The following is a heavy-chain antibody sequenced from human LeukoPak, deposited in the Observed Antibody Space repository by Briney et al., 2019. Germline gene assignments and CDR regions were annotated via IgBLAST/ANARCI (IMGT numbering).Heavy chain of an antibody. V-gene: IGHV3-30*04. D-gene: IGHD1-26*01. CDR1: GFTFSSYA. CDR2: ISSDGSNK. CDR3: ARGRRTLIVGATRNAFDV. J-gene: IGHJ3*01. Sequence: GGSLRLSCAASGFTFSSYAMHWIRQAPGKGLEWVAFISSDGSNKYYADSVKGRFSISRDNSKNTLFLQMNSLRPEDTAVYYCARGRRTLIVGATRNAFDVWGQGTIVTVSS.